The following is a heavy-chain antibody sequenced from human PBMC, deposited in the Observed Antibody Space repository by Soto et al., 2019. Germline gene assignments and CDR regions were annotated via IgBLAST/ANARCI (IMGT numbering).Heavy chain of an antibody. D-gene: IGHD3-22*01. Sequence: QVQLQESGPGLVKPSETLSLTCTVSGGSISSYYWSWIRQPPGKGLEWIGYIYYSGSTNYNPSLKXXVXIXXDTSKNQFSLKLSSVTAADTAVYYCARDNRNWFDPWGQGTLVTVSS. V-gene: IGHV4-59*01. CDR3: ARDNRNWFDP. CDR1: GGSISSYY. CDR2: IYYSGST. J-gene: IGHJ5*02.